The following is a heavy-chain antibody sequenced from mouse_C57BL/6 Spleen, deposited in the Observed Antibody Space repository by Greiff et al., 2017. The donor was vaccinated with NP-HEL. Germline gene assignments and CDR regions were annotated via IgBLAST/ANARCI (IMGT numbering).Heavy chain of an antibody. V-gene: IGHV3-6*01. Sequence: EVQLQESGPGLVKPSQSLSLTCSVTGYSITSGYYWNWIRQFPGNKLEWMGYISYDGSNNYNPSLKNRISITRDTSKNQFFLKLNSVTTEDTATYYCARGSGPGYFDYWGQGTTLTVSS. CDR2: ISYDGSN. J-gene: IGHJ2*01. CDR3: ARGSGPGYFDY. CDR1: GYSITSGYY.